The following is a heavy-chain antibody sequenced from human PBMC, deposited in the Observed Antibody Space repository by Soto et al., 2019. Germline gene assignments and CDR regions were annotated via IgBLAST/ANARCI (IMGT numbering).Heavy chain of an antibody. CDR3: ARSPSLTTLDY. CDR1: GFTFSSSG. J-gene: IGHJ4*02. CDR2: IWYDGSNK. Sequence: GALRLSCAASGFTFSSSGMHRVPQAPGKGLEWVAGIWYDGSNKYYADSVKGRFTISRDNAKNSLYLQMNSLSAEDTAVYYCARSPSLTTLDYWRQGTLVTVSS. D-gene: IGHD3-22*01. V-gene: IGHV3-33*08.